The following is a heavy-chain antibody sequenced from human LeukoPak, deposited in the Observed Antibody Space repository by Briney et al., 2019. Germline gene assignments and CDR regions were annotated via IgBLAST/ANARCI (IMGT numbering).Heavy chain of an antibody. D-gene: IGHD2/OR15-2a*01. V-gene: IGHV3-49*03. J-gene: IGHJ5*02. CDR2: IRNKAHGGTT. CDR1: GFTFGDYA. CDR3: TRDLLSNSGEHNWFDP. Sequence: GGSLRLSCTASGFTFGDYAMYWFRQAPGKGLEWVSLIRNKAHGGTTEYAASVKGTFSISRDDSKSIAYLQMNSLKTKDTGVYYCTRDLLSNSGEHNWFDPWGQGTLVTVSS.